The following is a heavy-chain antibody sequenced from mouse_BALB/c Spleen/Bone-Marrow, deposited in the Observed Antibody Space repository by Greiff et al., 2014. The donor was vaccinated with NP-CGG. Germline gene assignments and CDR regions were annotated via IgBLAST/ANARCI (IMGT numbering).Heavy chain of an antibody. Sequence: EVMLVESGTVLARPGASVKMSCKASGYSFTNYWMHWIKQRPGQGLEWVGAVYPGNSDARYNQKFKGKAKLTAVTSASIAYMELSSLTNEDSAVYYCSRDNYAFAYWGQGTLVTVSA. CDR2: VYPGNSDA. CDR1: GYSFTNYW. CDR3: SRDNYAFAY. D-gene: IGHD2-4*01. V-gene: IGHV1-5*01. J-gene: IGHJ3*01.